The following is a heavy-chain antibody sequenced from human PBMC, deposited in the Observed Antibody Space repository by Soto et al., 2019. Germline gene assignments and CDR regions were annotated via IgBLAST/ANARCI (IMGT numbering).Heavy chain of an antibody. CDR2: IYYSGST. V-gene: IGHV4-59*08. J-gene: IGHJ4*02. CDR3: ARRYGSCFDY. D-gene: IGHD5-18*01. Sequence: QVQLQESGPGLVKPSETLSLTCTVSGGSISSYYWSWIRQPPGKGLEWIGYIYYSGSTNYNPSLNSRVTISVDTSNNQCSLKLSSVTAADTAVYSCARRYGSCFDYWGQGTLVTVSS. CDR1: GGSISSYY.